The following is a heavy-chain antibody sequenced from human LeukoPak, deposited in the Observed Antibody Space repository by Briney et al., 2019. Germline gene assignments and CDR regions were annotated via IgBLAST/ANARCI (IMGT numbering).Heavy chain of an antibody. CDR3: ARRIHYYDSSGYSYGGAIRFDY. D-gene: IGHD3-22*01. Sequence: SETLSLTCAVYGGSFSGYYWSWIRQPPGKGLEWIGEINHSGSTNYNPSLKSRVTISVDTSKNQFSLKLSSVTAADTAVYYCARRIHYYDSSGYSYGGAIRFDYWGQGILVTVSS. CDR2: INHSGST. J-gene: IGHJ4*02. CDR1: GGSFSGYY. V-gene: IGHV4-34*01.